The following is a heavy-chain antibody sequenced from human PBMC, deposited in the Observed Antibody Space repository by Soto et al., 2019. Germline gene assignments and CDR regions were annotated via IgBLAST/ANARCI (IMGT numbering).Heavy chain of an antibody. D-gene: IGHD6-13*01. Sequence: VKVSCKASGYTFTGYYMHWVRQAPGQGLEWMGWINPNSGGTNYAQKFQGWVTMTRGTSISTAYMELSRLRSDDTAVYYCARGGAAAGTPYYYGMDVWGQGTTVTVSS. J-gene: IGHJ6*02. CDR1: GYTFTGYY. CDR3: ARGGAAAGTPYYYGMDV. CDR2: INPNSGGT. V-gene: IGHV1-2*04.